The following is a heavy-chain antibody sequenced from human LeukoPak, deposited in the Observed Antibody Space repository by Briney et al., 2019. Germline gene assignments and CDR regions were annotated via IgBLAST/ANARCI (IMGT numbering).Heavy chain of an antibody. CDR1: GGSISSSSYY. CDR2: IYYSGST. J-gene: IGHJ4*02. Sequence: PSETLSPTCTVSGGSISSSSYYWGWIRQPPGKGLEWIGSIYYSGSTYYNPSLKSRVTISVDTSKNQFSLKLSSVTAADTAVYYCARQPRAYYYGSGSYLDYWGQGTLVTVSS. CDR3: ARQPRAYYYGSGSYLDY. V-gene: IGHV4-39*01. D-gene: IGHD3-10*01.